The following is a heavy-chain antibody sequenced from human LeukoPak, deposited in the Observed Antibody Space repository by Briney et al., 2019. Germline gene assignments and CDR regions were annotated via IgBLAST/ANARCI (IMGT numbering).Heavy chain of an antibody. V-gene: IGHV5-51*01. D-gene: IGHD2-8*02. Sequence: GESLKISCKGSGCSFTNYWIGWVRQMAAKGREGMGRIYPRGSYTRSIPSFQGHVTSSAHNSISPAYLQSSSLKDSDTAMYYGARRVDRYWFFYYWVQGSLVGDSS. CDR3: ARRVDRYWFFYY. J-gene: IGHJ4*02. CDR2: IYPRGSYT. CDR1: GCSFTNYW.